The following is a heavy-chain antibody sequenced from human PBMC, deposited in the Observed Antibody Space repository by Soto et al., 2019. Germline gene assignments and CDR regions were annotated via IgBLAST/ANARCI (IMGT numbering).Heavy chain of an antibody. Sequence: QVQLVQSGAEMKKPGSSVKVSCQSSGGTFNTYAMNWVRQAPGQGPQWMGDLSPMIGAANYAPKFQGRVTITADESTGTSYMQLSTLTSADTARYFCAREVQVHTPAFVYWGQGTLVTVSS. CDR2: LSPMIGAA. D-gene: IGHD3-10*01. J-gene: IGHJ4*02. V-gene: IGHV1-69*19. CDR1: GGTFNTYA. CDR3: AREVQVHTPAFVY.